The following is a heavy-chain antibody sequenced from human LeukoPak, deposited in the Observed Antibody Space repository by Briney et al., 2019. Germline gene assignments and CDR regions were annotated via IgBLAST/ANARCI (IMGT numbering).Heavy chain of an antibody. Sequence: GGSLRLSCAASGFIFSDYNMHWVRQAPGKGLEWVAVIWHDGSHKIYADSVKGRFTISRDNSKNPLYLQMIGLGAEDTGVYHCASGDAFDNWGQGTMVTVSS. CDR3: ASGDAFDN. J-gene: IGHJ3*02. V-gene: IGHV3-33*01. CDR2: IWHDGSHK. CDR1: GFIFSDYN.